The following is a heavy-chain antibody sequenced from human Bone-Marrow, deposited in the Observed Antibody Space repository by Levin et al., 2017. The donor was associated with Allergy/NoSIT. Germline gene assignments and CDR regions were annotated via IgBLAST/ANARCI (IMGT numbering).Heavy chain of an antibody. D-gene: IGHD1-7*01. J-gene: IGHJ6*02. V-gene: IGHV3-13*01. CDR2: IGTAGDT. CDR3: ARGRAGTTNMDV. CDR1: GFTFSSYD. Sequence: LSLTCAASGFTFSSYDMHWVRQGTGKGLEWVSVIGTAGDTYYTGSVKGRFTISRENAKNSLSLQMNSLRAGDTAVYYCARGRAGTTNMDVWGQGTTVTVSS.